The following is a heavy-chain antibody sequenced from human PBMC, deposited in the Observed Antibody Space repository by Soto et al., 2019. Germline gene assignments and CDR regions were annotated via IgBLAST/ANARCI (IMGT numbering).Heavy chain of an antibody. V-gene: IGHV4-59*08. J-gene: IGHJ6*03. CDR2: IYYSGST. CDR1: GGSISSYY. Sequence: SETLSLTCTVSGGSISSYYWSWIRQPPGKGLECIGYIYYSGSTNYNPSLESRVTISVDTSKNQFSLKLSSVTAADTAVYYCARHISYYMDVWGKGTTVTVSS. D-gene: IGHD3-9*01. CDR3: ARHISYYMDV.